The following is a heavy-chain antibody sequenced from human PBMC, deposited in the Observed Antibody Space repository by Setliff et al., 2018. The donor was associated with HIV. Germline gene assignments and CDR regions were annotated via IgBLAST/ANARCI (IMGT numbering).Heavy chain of an antibody. CDR3: ASPTAIPH. Sequence: GASVKVSCKASGYTFSDYDVAWVRQAPGQGLEWMGWISGYSGHTSYAQKFQGRVTITRDTSASTAYMELSSLRPEDTAVYYCASPTAIPHWGQGTLVTVSS. D-gene: IGHD2-21*02. J-gene: IGHJ4*02. V-gene: IGHV1-18*01. CDR1: GYTFSDYD. CDR2: ISGYSGHT.